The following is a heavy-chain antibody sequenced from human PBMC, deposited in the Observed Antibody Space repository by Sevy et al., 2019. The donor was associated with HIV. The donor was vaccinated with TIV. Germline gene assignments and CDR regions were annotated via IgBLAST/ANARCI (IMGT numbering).Heavy chain of an antibody. CDR1: GFTFSSYA. J-gene: IGHJ6*03. V-gene: IGHV3-23*01. Sequence: GGSLRLSCAASGFTFSSYAMSWVRQAPGKGLEWVSAISGSGGSTYYADSVKGRFTISRDNSKNTLYLQMNSLRAEDTAVYYCAKGWRYCSSTSGPPRYYYMDVWGKGTTVTVSS. D-gene: IGHD2-2*01. CDR3: AKGWRYCSSTSGPPRYYYMDV. CDR2: ISGSGGST.